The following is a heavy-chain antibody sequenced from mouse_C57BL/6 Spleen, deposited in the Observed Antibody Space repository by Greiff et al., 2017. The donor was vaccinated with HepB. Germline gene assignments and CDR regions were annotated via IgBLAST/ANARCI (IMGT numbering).Heavy chain of an antibody. D-gene: IGHD2-2*01. CDR1: GYTFTDYE. Sequence: VQLQESGAELVRPGASVTLSCKASGYTFTDYEMHWVKQTPVHGLEWIGAIDPETGGTAYNQKFKGKAILTADKSSSTAYMELRSLTSEDSAVYYCTRGGLRHMDYWGQGTSVTVSS. J-gene: IGHJ4*01. CDR3: TRGGLRHMDY. CDR2: IDPETGGT. V-gene: IGHV1-15*01.